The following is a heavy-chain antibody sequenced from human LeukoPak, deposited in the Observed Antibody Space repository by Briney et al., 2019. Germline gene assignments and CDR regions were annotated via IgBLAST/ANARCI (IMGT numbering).Heavy chain of an antibody. D-gene: IGHD4-17*01. Sequence: SETLSLTCTVSGGSISSSSYYWGWIRQPPGKGLEWIGSIYYSGSTYYNPSLKSRVTISVDTSENQFSLKLSSVTAADTAVYYCARHETTVTPRYYYGMDVWGQGTTVTVSS. J-gene: IGHJ6*02. CDR2: IYYSGST. V-gene: IGHV4-39*01. CDR1: GGSISSSSYY. CDR3: ARHETTVTPRYYYGMDV.